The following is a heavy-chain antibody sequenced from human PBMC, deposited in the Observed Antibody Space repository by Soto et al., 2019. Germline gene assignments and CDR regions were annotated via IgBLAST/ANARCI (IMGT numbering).Heavy chain of an antibody. D-gene: IGHD1-1*01. V-gene: IGHV3-64*01. CDR1: GFTFSSYA. Sequence: GGSLRLSCAASGFTFSSYAMHWVRQAPGKGLEYVSAINSNGGSTYYANSVKGRFTISRDNSKNTLYLQMGSLRAEGMAVYYCGRDPSRGTGSPRNWFDPWGQGTLVTVSS. CDR2: INSNGGST. J-gene: IGHJ5*02. CDR3: GRDPSRGTGSPRNWFDP.